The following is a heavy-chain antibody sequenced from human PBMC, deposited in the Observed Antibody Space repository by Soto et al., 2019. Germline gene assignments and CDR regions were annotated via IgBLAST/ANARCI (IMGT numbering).Heavy chain of an antibody. V-gene: IGHV4-34*01. CDR1: GGSFSGYY. J-gene: IGHJ3*02. CDR2: INHSGST. CDR3: ASSPVSGAFDI. Sequence: SETLSLTCAVYGGSFSGYYWSWIRQPPGKGLEWIGEINHSGSTNYNPSLKSRVTISVDTSKNQFSLKLSSVTAADTAVYYCASSPVSGAFDIWGQGTMVTVSS.